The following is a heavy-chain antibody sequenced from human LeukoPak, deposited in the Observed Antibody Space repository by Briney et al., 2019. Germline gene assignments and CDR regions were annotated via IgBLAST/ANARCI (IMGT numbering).Heavy chain of an antibody. CDR1: GGTFSSYA. Sequence: SVKVSCKASGGTFSSYAISWVRQAPGQGLGWMGGIIPIFGTANYAQKFQGRVTITADESTSTAYMELSSLRSEDTAVYYCARDGNYYYYGMDVWGQGTTVTVSS. D-gene: IGHD1-26*01. J-gene: IGHJ6*02. CDR3: ARDGNYYYYGMDV. V-gene: IGHV1-69*01. CDR2: IIPIFGTA.